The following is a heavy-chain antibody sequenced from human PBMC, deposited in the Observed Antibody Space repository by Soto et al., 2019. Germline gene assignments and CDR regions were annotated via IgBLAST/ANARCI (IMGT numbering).Heavy chain of an antibody. D-gene: IGHD6-6*01. Sequence: QVQLVQSGAEVKKPGASVKVSCKASGYTFTSYAMHWVRQAPGQRLEWMGWINAGNGNTKYSQKFQGRGTITRDTSASTADMELSSLRSEDTAVYYCARMSIAARPAATGYWYFDLWGRGTLVTVSS. CDR1: GYTFTSYA. CDR2: INAGNGNT. CDR3: ARMSIAARPAATGYWYFDL. J-gene: IGHJ2*01. V-gene: IGHV1-3*01.